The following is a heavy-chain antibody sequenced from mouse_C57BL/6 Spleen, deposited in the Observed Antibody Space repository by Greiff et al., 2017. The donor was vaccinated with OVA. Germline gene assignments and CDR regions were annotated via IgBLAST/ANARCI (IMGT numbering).Heavy chain of an antibody. Sequence: EVQGVESGGGLVQPGGSLSLSCAASGFTFTDYYMSWVRQPPGKALEWLGFIRNKANGYTTEDSASVKGRFTISRDNSQSILYLQMNPLRAEDSATSSCSRYMNYDGFDYWGQGTTLTVSS. D-gene: IGHD2-4*01. V-gene: IGHV7-3*01. CDR3: SRYMNYDGFDY. CDR1: GFTFTDYY. J-gene: IGHJ2*01. CDR2: IRNKANGYTT.